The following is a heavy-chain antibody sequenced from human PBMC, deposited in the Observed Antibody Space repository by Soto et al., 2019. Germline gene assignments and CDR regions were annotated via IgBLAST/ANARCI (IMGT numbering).Heavy chain of an antibody. Sequence: GGSLRLSCAASGLTFSSYAMSWVRQAPGKGLEWVSAISGSGGSTYNANSVKGRFTISRDNSKNTLYLQMNSLRAEDTAVYYCARDTGPNGYNYYYFGMDVWGQGTTVTVSS. J-gene: IGHJ6*02. CDR2: ISGSGGST. D-gene: IGHD5-18*01. V-gene: IGHV3-23*01. CDR3: ARDTGPNGYNYYYFGMDV. CDR1: GLTFSSYA.